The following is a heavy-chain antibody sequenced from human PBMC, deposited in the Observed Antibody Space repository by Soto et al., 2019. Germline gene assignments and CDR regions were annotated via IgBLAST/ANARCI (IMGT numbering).Heavy chain of an antibody. Sequence: QVQLRESGPGLVKPSETLSLTCSVSGGSISPYYWSWIRHPPGQGLEWIGFVSYTGNTNYNPSLESRVTLSVDTSKSQLSLKVNSVTSADTAVYYCAKSEDIVVDWFDPWGQGTLVIVSS. CDR3: AKSEDIVVDWFDP. CDR1: GGSISPYY. J-gene: IGHJ5*02. CDR2: VSYTGNT. D-gene: IGHD2-15*01. V-gene: IGHV4-59*01.